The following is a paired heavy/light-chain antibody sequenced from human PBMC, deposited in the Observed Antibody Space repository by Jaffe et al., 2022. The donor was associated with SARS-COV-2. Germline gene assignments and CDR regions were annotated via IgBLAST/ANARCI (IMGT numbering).Light chain of an antibody. CDR3: QQGSSMPRT. CDR2: SAS. CDR1: QGIANW. Sequence: DIQMTQSPSSVSASVGDRVSISCRASQGIANWLAWYQQKPGKAPKLLIYSASNLQSGVPSRFSGSGSGTDFTLTISSLQPEDFATYYCQQGSSMPRTFGQGTKV. J-gene: IGKJ1*01. V-gene: IGKV1-12*01.
Heavy chain of an antibody. CDR2: LYSGGSS. V-gene: IGHV3-66*02. D-gene: IGHD2-15*01. CDR1: GFTISNNF. Sequence: DVQLAESGGGLVQPGGSLRVSCAASGFTISNNFMNWVRQSPGKGLEWVSVLYSGGSSYYADSVKGRFTVSRDTSTNTLFLQMNSLRVDDTAVYYCVRGLNSGVRYFDLWGQGTLVAVSS. J-gene: IGHJ4*02. CDR3: VRGLNSGVRYFDL.